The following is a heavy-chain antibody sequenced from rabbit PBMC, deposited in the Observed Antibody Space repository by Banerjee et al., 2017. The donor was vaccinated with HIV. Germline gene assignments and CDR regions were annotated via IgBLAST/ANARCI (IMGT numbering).Heavy chain of an antibody. J-gene: IGHJ4*01. V-gene: IGHV1S45*01. D-gene: IGHD6-1*01. Sequence: QEQLEESGGDLVKPEGSLTLTCTASGFSFSNGYVMCWVRQAPGKGLEWIACISATTGKTYYASWAKGRFTISKTSSTTVTLQMTSLTAADTATYFCARDNASDGYYFNLWGPGTLVTVS. CDR2: ISATTGKT. CDR3: ARDNASDGYYFNL. CDR1: GFSFSNGYV.